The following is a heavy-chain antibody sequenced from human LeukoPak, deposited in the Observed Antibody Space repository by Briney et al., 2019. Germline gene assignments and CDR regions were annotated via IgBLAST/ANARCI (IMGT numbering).Heavy chain of an antibody. J-gene: IGHJ4*02. V-gene: IGHV4-38-2*02. CDR3: ARGYDSSGYYYGVEGYFDY. D-gene: IGHD3-22*01. CDR1: GYSISSAYY. CDR2: IYYSGST. Sequence: MASETLSLTCSVSGYSISSAYYWGWIRQPPGKGLEWIGSIYYSGSTYYNPSLKSRVTISVDTSKNQFSLKLSSVTAADTAVYYCARGYDSSGYYYGVEGYFDYWGQGTLVTVSS.